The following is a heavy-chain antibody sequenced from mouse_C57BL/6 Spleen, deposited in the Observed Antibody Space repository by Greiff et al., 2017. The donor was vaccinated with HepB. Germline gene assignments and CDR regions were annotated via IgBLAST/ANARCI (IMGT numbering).Heavy chain of an antibody. V-gene: IGHV1-18*01. D-gene: IGHD1-1*01. Sequence: EVQLQQSGPELVKPGASVKIPCKASGYTFTDYNMDWVKQSHGKSLEWIGDINPNNGGTIYNQKFKGKATLTVDKSSSTAYMELRSLTSEDTAVYYCARYGYGSSSFAYWGQGTLVTVSA. CDR3: ARYGYGSSSFAY. CDR2: INPNNGGT. J-gene: IGHJ3*01. CDR1: GYTFTDYN.